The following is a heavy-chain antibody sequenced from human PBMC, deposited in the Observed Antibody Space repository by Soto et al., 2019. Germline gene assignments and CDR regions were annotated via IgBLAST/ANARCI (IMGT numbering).Heavy chain of an antibody. Sequence: QVQLVESGGGVVQPGRSLRLSCAASGFTFSSYGMHWVRQAPGKGLEWVAVISYDGSNKYYADSVKGRFTISRDNSKNTMYLQMNSLRAEDTAVYYCAKARVLLWFVESRSMDVWGQGTTVTVSS. CDR3: AKARVLLWFVESRSMDV. D-gene: IGHD3-10*01. CDR1: GFTFSSYG. J-gene: IGHJ6*02. V-gene: IGHV3-30*18. CDR2: ISYDGSNK.